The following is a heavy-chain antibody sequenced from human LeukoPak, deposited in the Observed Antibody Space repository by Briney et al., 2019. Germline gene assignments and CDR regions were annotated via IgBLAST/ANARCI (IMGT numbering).Heavy chain of an antibody. D-gene: IGHD1-26*01. V-gene: IGHV3-7*01. CDR1: GFTSYSDY. CDR2: LKKDGSER. Sequence: GGSLRLSCAVSGFTSYSDYMSWVRQAPGRGLEWVASLKKDGSERTYVDPVKGRFSISRDSAKNSLYLQMNGLGAEDTAVYYCATGRATNKYWGQGVLVTVSS. CDR3: ATGRATNKY. J-gene: IGHJ4*02.